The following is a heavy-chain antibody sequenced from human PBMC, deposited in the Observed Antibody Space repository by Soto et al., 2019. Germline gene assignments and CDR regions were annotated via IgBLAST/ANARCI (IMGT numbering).Heavy chain of an antibody. V-gene: IGHV1-18*01. CDR1: GYTCTSYG. J-gene: IGHJ4*02. Sequence: SVKVSCKASGYTCTSYGISWVRQAPRKGLEWMGWISAYNGNTNYAQKLQGRVTMTTDTSTSTAYMELRSLRSDDTAVYYCARESTTRYYDILTGYSPFDYWGQGTLVPVSS. D-gene: IGHD3-9*01. CDR3: ARESTTRYYDILTGYSPFDY. CDR2: ISAYNGNT.